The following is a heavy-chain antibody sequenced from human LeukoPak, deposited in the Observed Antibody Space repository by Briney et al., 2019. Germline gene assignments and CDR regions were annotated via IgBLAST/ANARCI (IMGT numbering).Heavy chain of an antibody. CDR3: ARKPYGLGRFDY. Sequence: SETLSLTCTVSGGSVNSGSYYWGWIRQPPGEGLEWIGNIYYSGSTSYSPSLKSRVTISVDTSKNQFSLKLNSVTAADTAVYYCARKPYGLGRFDYWGQGTLVTVSS. CDR2: IYYSGST. CDR1: GGSVNSGSYY. D-gene: IGHD3-10*01. V-gene: IGHV4-39*01. J-gene: IGHJ4*02.